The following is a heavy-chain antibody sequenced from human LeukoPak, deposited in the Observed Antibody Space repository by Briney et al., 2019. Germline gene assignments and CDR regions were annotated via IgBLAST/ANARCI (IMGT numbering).Heavy chain of an antibody. D-gene: IGHD3-16*01. CDR1: GFTFSSYV. V-gene: IGHV3-23*01. Sequence: PRGSLRLSCAASGFTFSSYVMSWVRQAPGKGLEWVSGISGSGDSTYYADSVKGRFTISRDNSKNTLYLQMNSLRAEDTAVYYCAREELGSSLGFDPWGQGTLVTVSS. CDR3: AREELGSSLGFDP. J-gene: IGHJ5*02. CDR2: ISGSGDST.